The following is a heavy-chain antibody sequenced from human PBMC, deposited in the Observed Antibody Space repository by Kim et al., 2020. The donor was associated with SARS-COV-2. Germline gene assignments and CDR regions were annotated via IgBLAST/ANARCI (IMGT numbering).Heavy chain of an antibody. CDR2: INPSGGST. J-gene: IGHJ6*02. CDR1: GYTFTSYY. V-gene: IGHV1-46*01. Sequence: ASVKVSCKASGYTFTSYYMHWVRQAPGQGLEWMGIINPSGGSTSYAQKFQGRVTMTRDTSTSTVYMELSSLRSEDTAVYYCAREVRVTNYYYYGMDVWGQGTTVTVSS. CDR3: AREVRVTNYYYYGMDV.